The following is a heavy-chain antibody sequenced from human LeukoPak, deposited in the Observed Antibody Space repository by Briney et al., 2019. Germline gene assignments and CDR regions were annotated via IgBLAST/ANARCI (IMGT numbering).Heavy chain of an antibody. D-gene: IGHD2-15*01. J-gene: IGHJ4*02. CDR3: ARDLGSLGRQPFDY. Sequence: PGDSLRLSCAASGFTFTKYWMTWVRQAPGKGLEWVSVIYSGGSTYYADSVKGRFTISRDNSKNTLYLQMNSLRAEDTAVYYCARDLGSLGRQPFDYWGQGTLVTVSS. CDR2: IYSGGST. V-gene: IGHV3-66*01. CDR1: GFTFTKYW.